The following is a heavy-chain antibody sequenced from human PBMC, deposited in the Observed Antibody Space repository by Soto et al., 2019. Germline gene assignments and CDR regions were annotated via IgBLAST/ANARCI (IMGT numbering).Heavy chain of an antibody. D-gene: IGHD3-22*01. CDR2: RHSSGTK. CDR1: AASMNSYH. CDR3: GRAQGVSGAVITWFDP. Sequence: SETLSLTCTVSAASMNSYHSSWIRPPAGKGREGRGQRHSSGTKKYKLSLRGRIKMSVDTSKNQFSLRLMSLTAEDTAVYYCGRAQGVSGAVITWFDPWGQGSLVTVSS. V-gene: IGHV4-4*07. J-gene: IGHJ5*02.